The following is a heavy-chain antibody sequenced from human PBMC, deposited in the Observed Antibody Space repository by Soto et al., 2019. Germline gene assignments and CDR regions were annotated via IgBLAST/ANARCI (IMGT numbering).Heavy chain of an antibody. CDR1: GFTFRTYG. D-gene: IGHD5-18*01. CDR3: AKGTGYTSGTNDAFDI. J-gene: IGHJ3*02. Sequence: LRLSYAAPGFTFRTYGMQWVRQAPGKGLEWVAVISDDGSNKYNIAPMEGRFTISRDNSKNTLYLQMNSLRTEDTAVYYCAKGTGYTSGTNDAFDIWGQGTMVTVSS. V-gene: IGHV3-30*18. CDR2: ISDDGSNK.